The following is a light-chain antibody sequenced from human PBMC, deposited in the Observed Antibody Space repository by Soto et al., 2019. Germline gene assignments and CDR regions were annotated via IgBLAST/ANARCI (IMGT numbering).Light chain of an antibody. CDR1: QSVSSSY. CDR2: GAS. Sequence: IVLTQPPGSLSLSPGQRPTLACRASQSVSSSYLAWYQQKPGQAPRLLIYGASSRATGIADRFSGSGCGTDFTLTISRLDPEDFAVYYCQQYGSSPPLTFSGGTKVDIK. V-gene: IGKV3-20*01. CDR3: QQYGSSPPLT. J-gene: IGKJ4*01.